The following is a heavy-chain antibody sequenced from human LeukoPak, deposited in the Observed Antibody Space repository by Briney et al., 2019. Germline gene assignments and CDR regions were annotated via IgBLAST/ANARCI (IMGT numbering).Heavy chain of an antibody. CDR2: IYYSVST. V-gene: IGHV4-39*07. Sequence: SETLSLTCTVSGGSISSSSYYWGWIRQPPGKGLEWIGSIYYSVSTYYNPSLKSRVTISVDTSKNQFSLKLSSVTAADTAVYYCAREVDGYNFDLDYWGQGTLVTVSS. CDR1: GGSISSSSYY. D-gene: IGHD5-24*01. J-gene: IGHJ4*02. CDR3: AREVDGYNFDLDY.